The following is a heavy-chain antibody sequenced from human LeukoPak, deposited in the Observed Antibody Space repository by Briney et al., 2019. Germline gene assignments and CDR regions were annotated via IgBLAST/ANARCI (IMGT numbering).Heavy chain of an antibody. J-gene: IGHJ6*02. CDR3: AGHEHGDYDYYYGMDV. Sequence: GESLKISCQGSGYSFTSYWIGWVRQMPGKGLEWMGIIYPGDSDTRYSPSFQGQVTISADKSISTAYLQWSSLKASDTAMYYCAGHEHGDYDYYYGMDVWGQGTTVTVSS. V-gene: IGHV5-51*01. D-gene: IGHD4-17*01. CDR1: GYSFTSYW. CDR2: IYPGDSDT.